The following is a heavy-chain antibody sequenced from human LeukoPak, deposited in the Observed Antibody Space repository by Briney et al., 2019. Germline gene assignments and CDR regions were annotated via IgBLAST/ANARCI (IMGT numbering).Heavy chain of an antibody. Sequence: GGSLRLSCIASKFTFSDYWLGWVRQAPGKGLEWVANINQDESEKYYVDSVRGRFTISRDNAKNSLFLQMNSLRAEDTALYYCAKDRTGSASCLDFWGQGTLVTVSS. J-gene: IGHJ4*02. V-gene: IGHV3-7*01. CDR2: INQDESEK. D-gene: IGHD2-2*01. CDR1: KFTFSDYW. CDR3: AKDRTGSASCLDF.